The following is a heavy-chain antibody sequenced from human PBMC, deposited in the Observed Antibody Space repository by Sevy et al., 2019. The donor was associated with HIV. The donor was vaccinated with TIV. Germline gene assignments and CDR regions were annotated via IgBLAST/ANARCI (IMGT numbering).Heavy chain of an antibody. CDR2: ISYDGSNK. J-gene: IGHJ2*01. CDR1: GFTFSSYG. D-gene: IGHD5-18*01. Sequence: GGSLRLSCAASGFTFSSYGMHWVRQAPGKGLEWVAVISYDGSNKYYAYSVKGRFTISRDNSKNTLYLQMNSLRAEDTAVYYCASELWRGYSYGFYWYFDLWGRGTLVTVSS. CDR3: ASELWRGYSYGFYWYFDL. V-gene: IGHV3-30*03.